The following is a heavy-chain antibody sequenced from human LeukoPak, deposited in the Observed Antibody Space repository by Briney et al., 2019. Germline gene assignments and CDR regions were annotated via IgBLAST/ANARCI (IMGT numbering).Heavy chain of an antibody. Sequence: PSETLSLTCTVSGGSISSYYWSWIRQPAGKGLEWIGRIYTSGSTNYNPSLKSRVTMSVDTSKNQFSLKLSSVTAADTAVYYCAREKKTSKITMIVVVPKNYYYMDVWGKGTTVTISS. CDR2: IYTSGST. CDR1: GGSISSYY. D-gene: IGHD3-22*01. CDR3: AREKKTSKITMIVVVPKNYYYMDV. J-gene: IGHJ6*03. V-gene: IGHV4-4*07.